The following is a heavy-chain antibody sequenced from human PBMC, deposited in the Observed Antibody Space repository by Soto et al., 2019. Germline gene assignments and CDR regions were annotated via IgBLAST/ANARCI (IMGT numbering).Heavy chain of an antibody. V-gene: IGHV3-30*18. CDR1: GFTFSSYG. D-gene: IGHD4-4*01. J-gene: IGHJ6*02. CDR2: ISYDGSNK. Sequence: GWSLTLSCAPSGFTFSSYGMHWVRWAPGKGQEGVAVISYDGSNKYYADSVKGRFTISRDNSKTTLYLQMNSRRDEDTAVYYCAKDLLRGAVTTLYYYYGMDVWGQGTTVTVSS. CDR3: AKDLLRGAVTTLYYYYGMDV.